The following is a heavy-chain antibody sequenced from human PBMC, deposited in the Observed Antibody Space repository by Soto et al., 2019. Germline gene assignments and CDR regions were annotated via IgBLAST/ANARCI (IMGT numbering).Heavy chain of an antibody. CDR1: GGSISSYY. CDR2: IYYSGST. V-gene: IGHV4-59*01. CDR3: AEMVLGAWFDP. D-gene: IGHD3-3*02. J-gene: IGHJ5*02. Sequence: SETLSLTCTVSGGSISSYYWSWIRQPPGKGLEWIGYIYYSGSTNYNPSLKSRVTISVATSKNQFSLKLSSVTAADTAVYYCAEMVLGAWFDPWGQGTLVTVSS.